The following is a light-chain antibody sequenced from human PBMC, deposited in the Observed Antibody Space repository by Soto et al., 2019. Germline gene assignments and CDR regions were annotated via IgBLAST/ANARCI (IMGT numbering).Light chain of an antibody. CDR1: QSISAW. Sequence: DIKMTQSPSTLSAPAGDRVTITCRASQSISAWLAWYQQKPGKAPKLLIYDASNLESGVPSRFSGSGSGTEFTLTISNLQPDDFATYYCQQYENYWSFGQGANVDIK. CDR3: QQYENYWS. J-gene: IGKJ1*01. CDR2: DAS. V-gene: IGKV1-5*01.